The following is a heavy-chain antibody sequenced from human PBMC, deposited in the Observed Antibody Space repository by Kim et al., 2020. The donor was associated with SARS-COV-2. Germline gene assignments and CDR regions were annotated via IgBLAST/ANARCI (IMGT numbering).Heavy chain of an antibody. J-gene: IGHJ6*02. CDR1: GYTFTSYA. D-gene: IGHD3-3*01. Sequence: ASVKVSCKASGYTFTSYAMHWVRQAPGQMLEWMGWINAGYGNTKYSQKFQGRVTITRDTSASTAYMELSSLRSEDTAVYYCARDPRITIFGVSPYYYYGMDVWGQGTTVTVSS. CDR3: ARDPRITIFGVSPYYYYGMDV. CDR2: INAGYGNT. V-gene: IGHV1-3*01.